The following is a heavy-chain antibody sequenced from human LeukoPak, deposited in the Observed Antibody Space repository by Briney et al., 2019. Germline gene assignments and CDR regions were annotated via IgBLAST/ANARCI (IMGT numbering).Heavy chain of an antibody. D-gene: IGHD5-18*01. CDR3: AKGAGYSYGYSYYFDY. Sequence: GGSLRLSCAASGFTCSSYGMHWVRQAPGKGLGWEAVISYDGSNKYYADSVKGRFTISRDNSKNTLYLQMNSLRAEDTAVYYCAKGAGYSYGYSYYFDYWGQGTLVTVSS. J-gene: IGHJ4*02. V-gene: IGHV3-30*18. CDR1: GFTCSSYG. CDR2: ISYDGSNK.